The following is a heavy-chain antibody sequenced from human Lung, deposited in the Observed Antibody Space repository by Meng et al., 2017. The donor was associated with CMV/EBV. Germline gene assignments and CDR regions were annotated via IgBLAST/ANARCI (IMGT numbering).Heavy chain of an antibody. Sequence: GESLKISCAASRFTFSSYSMNWVRQAPGKGLEWVSSISSSSSYIYYADSVKGRFTISRDNAKNSLYLQMNSLRAEDTAVYYCARAGYSSGWYELYFDYWGQGTLVTVSS. V-gene: IGHV3-21*01. CDR3: ARAGYSSGWYELYFDY. CDR2: ISSSSSYI. CDR1: RFTFSSYS. J-gene: IGHJ4*02. D-gene: IGHD6-19*01.